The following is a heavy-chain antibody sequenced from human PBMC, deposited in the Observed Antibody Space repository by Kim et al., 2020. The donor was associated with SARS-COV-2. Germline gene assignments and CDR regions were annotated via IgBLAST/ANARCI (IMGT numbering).Heavy chain of an antibody. J-gene: IGHJ6*02. CDR3: ARITPKDYYYGMDV. Sequence: NPSRKSRVTISVDTSKNQCSLRLSSGTAANTAVYYCARITPKDYYYGMDVWGQGTTVTVSS. V-gene: IGHV4-34*01. D-gene: IGHD3-10*01.